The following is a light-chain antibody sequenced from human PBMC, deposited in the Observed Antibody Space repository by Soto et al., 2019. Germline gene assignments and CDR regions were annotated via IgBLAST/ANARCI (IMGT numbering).Light chain of an antibody. CDR1: QSVSSTY. V-gene: IGKV3-20*01. CDR3: QEYGSSPLYA. Sequence: EIVLTQSPGTLSLSPGERATLSCRASQSVSSTYLAWYQQKPGQAPRLLIFATSSRATGIPDRFSGGGSGTDFTLTIRRLEPEDFAVYYCQEYGSSPLYAFGQGTKLEIK. J-gene: IGKJ2*01. CDR2: ATS.